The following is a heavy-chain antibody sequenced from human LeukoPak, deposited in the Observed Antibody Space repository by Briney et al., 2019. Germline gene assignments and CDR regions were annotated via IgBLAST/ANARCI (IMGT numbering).Heavy chain of an antibody. J-gene: IGHJ3*02. CDR3: ARGGPRDAFDI. D-gene: IGHD3-16*01. V-gene: IGHV4-61*02. CDR1: GGSISSGSYY. Sequence: PSQTLSLTCTVSGGSISSGSYYWSWIRQPAGKGLEWIGRIYTSGSTNYNPSLKSRVTISVDTSKNQFSPKLSSVTAADTAVYYCARGGPRDAFDIWGQGTMVTVSS. CDR2: IYTSGST.